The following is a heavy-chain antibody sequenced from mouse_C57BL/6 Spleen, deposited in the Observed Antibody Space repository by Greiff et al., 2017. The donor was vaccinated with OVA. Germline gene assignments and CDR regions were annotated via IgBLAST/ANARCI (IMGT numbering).Heavy chain of an antibody. CDR1: GYTFTSYW. CDR2: IDPSDSYT. V-gene: IGHV1-69*01. Sequence: QVQLQQPGAELVMPGASVKLSCKASGYTFTSYWMHWVKQRPGQGLEWIGEIDPSDSYTNYNQKFKGKSTLTVDKSSSTAYMQLSSLTSEDSAVYYCALQYSIYYAMDYWGQGTSVTVSS. J-gene: IGHJ4*01. D-gene: IGHD2-3*01. CDR3: ALQYSIYYAMDY.